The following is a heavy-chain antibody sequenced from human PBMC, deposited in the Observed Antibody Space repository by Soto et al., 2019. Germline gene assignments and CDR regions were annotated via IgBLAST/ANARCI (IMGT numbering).Heavy chain of an antibody. CDR3: TTDTPAVLRFLEWFKNYGMDV. CDR1: GGSISSSSYY. D-gene: IGHD3-3*01. CDR2: IYYSGST. V-gene: IGHV4-39*03. Sequence: SETLSLTCTVSGGSISSSSYYWGWIRQPPGKGLEWIGSIYYSGSTYYNPSLKSRVTISVDTSKNQFSLKLSSVTAADTAVYYFTTDTPAVLRFLEWFKNYGMDVWGQGTTVTVSS. J-gene: IGHJ6*02.